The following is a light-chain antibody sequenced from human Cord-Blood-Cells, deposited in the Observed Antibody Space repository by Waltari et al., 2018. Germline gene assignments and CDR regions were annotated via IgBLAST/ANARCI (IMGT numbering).Light chain of an antibody. CDR2: EVS. J-gene: IGLJ1*01. Sequence: QSALTQPASVSGSPGQSITISCTGTSSDVGAYHYVSWYQQHPGKAPKLMIYEVSNRPSGVSNRFSGSKSGNTASLTISGLQAEDEADYYCSSYTSSSTLGVFGTGTKVTVL. CDR1: SSDVGAYHY. V-gene: IGLV2-14*01. CDR3: SSYTSSSTLGV.